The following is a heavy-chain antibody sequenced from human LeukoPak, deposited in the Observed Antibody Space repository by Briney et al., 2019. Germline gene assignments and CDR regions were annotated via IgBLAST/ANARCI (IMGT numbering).Heavy chain of an antibody. Sequence: GGSLRLSCAASGFTFSGYSMYWVRQAPGKGLEWVSYISRSSTTIYYADSVKGRFSISRDNAKNSLYLQMNSLRAEDTAVYYCAREGPRGGSCYVYWGQGALVTVSS. V-gene: IGHV3-48*01. CDR3: AREGPRGGSCYVY. CDR2: ISRSSTTI. D-gene: IGHD2-2*01. J-gene: IGHJ4*02. CDR1: GFTFSGYS.